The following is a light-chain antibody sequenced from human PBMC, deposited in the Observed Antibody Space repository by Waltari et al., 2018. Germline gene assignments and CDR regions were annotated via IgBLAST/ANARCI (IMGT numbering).Light chain of an antibody. CDR3: QQSYTTLT. CDR1: QSSANY. CDR2: AAS. Sequence: DVQMTQSPSSLSASVGDRVTITCRASQSSANYLNWYQQKPGKVPKLLIYAASSLHSGVPSRFSGSGSGTEFTLTITNLQPEDFATYYCQQSYTTLTFGGGTKVE. J-gene: IGKJ4*01. V-gene: IGKV1-39*01.